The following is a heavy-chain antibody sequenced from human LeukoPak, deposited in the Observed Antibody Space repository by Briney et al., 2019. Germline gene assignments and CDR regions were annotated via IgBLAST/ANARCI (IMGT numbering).Heavy chain of an antibody. CDR2: IIPIFGTA. V-gene: IGHV1-69*05. Sequence: ASVKVSCKASGYTFTSYGISWARQAPGQGLEWMGGIIPIFGTANYAQKFQGRVTITTDESTSTAYMELSSLRSEDTAVYYCARGYCSGGSCSNYYYYGMDVWGQGTTVTVSS. CDR3: ARGYCSGGSCSNYYYYGMDV. D-gene: IGHD2-15*01. CDR1: GYTFTSYG. J-gene: IGHJ6*02.